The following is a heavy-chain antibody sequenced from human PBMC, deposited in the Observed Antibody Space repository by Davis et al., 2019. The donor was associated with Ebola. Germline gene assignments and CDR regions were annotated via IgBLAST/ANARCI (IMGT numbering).Heavy chain of an antibody. D-gene: IGHD6-19*01. J-gene: IGHJ6*02. CDR2: IYYSGST. V-gene: IGHV4-59*08. CDR1: GGSISSYY. Sequence: MPSETLSLTCTVSGGSISSYYWSWIRQPPGKGLEWIGYIYYSGSTNYNPSLKSRVTISLDTSKNQFSLTLTSVTAADTGVYYCARGGSLAGDYYYGMDVWGQGTAVTVSS. CDR3: ARGGSLAGDYYYGMDV.